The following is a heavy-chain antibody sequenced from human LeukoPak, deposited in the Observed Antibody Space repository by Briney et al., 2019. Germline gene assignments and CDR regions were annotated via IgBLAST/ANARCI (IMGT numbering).Heavy chain of an antibody. J-gene: IGHJ4*02. CDR1: GGTFSSYA. D-gene: IGHD3-22*01. CDR3: ARDDDSSGYYLDC. CDR2: IIPILGIA. Sequence: SVKVSCKASGGTFSSYAIGWVRQAPGQGLEWMGRIIPILGIANYAQKFQGRVTITADKSTSTAYMELSSLRSEDTAVYYCARDDDSSGYYLDCWGQGTLVTVSS. V-gene: IGHV1-69*04.